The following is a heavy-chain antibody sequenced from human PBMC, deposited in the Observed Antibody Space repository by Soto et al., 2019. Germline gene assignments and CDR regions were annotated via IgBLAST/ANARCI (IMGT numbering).Heavy chain of an antibody. CDR1: GFTFSLYG. CDR2: ISYDGNNK. D-gene: IGHD3-9*01. Sequence: QVQLVESGGGVVQPGRSLRLSCAASGFTFSLYGIHWVRQAPGKGLEWVAVISYDGNNKYYADSVKGRFTISRDNSKNTLYLQMNSLRAEDTAVYYCAKYRVHYDILSSPDFDYWGQGTLVTVSS. V-gene: IGHV3-30*18. CDR3: AKYRVHYDILSSPDFDY. J-gene: IGHJ4*02.